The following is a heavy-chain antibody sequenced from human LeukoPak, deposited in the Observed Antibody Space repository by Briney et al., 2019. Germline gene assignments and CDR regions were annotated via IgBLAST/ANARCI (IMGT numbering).Heavy chain of an antibody. D-gene: IGHD6-13*01. CDR1: GFPFSSYD. CDR2: IGITGIT. CDR3: AAAHTSSWYYFDY. Sequence: PGGSLRLSCAASGFPFSSYDMHWVRQATGKGLEWVSAIGITGITYYAGSVRGRFTISRENAKNSFYLQMNSLRVGDTAVYYCAAAHTSSWYYFDYWGQGILVTVSS. J-gene: IGHJ4*02. V-gene: IGHV3-13*01.